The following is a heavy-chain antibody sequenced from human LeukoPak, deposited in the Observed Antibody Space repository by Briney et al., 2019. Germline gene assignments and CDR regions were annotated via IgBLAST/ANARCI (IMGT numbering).Heavy chain of an antibody. D-gene: IGHD4-17*01. CDR2: INSDGSST. CDR1: GFTFSSNW. J-gene: IGHJ4*02. Sequence: QPGGSLRLSCAASGFTFSSNWMHWVRQAPGKGLVWVSRINSDGSSTTYAESVKGRFTISRDNAKNTLYLQMNSLRAEDTAVYYCARVVRVMTTMTTFEFDYWGQGTLVTVSS. V-gene: IGHV3-74*01. CDR3: ARVVRVMTTMTTFEFDY.